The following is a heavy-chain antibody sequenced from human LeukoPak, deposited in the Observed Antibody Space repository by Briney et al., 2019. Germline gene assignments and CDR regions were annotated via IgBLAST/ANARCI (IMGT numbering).Heavy chain of an antibody. V-gene: IGHV1-46*01. CDR2: INPTGGDT. CDR3: ARGLCAGGSCYVLDY. D-gene: IGHD2-15*01. CDR1: GYTLTSYY. J-gene: IGHJ4*02. Sequence: ASVKVSCGASGYTLTSYYLRWVRQAPGQGLEWMGIINPTGGDTTYSQKFQGRVTMTRDMSTSTFYMQLSSLRSEDTAVYFCARGLCAGGSCYVLDYWGQGTLVTVSS.